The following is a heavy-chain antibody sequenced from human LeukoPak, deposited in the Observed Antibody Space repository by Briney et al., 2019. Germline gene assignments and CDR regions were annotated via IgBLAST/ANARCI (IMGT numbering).Heavy chain of an antibody. Sequence: GGSLRLSCAASGFTFSSYGMYWVRQAPGKGLEWVAFIRYDGSNKYYADSVKGRFTISRDNSKNTLYLQMNSLRAEDTAVYYCARDRVVGATTIGLRLDAFDIWGQGTMVTVSS. CDR1: GFTFSSYG. V-gene: IGHV3-30*02. CDR3: ARDRVVGATTIGLRLDAFDI. D-gene: IGHD1-26*01. J-gene: IGHJ3*02. CDR2: IRYDGSNK.